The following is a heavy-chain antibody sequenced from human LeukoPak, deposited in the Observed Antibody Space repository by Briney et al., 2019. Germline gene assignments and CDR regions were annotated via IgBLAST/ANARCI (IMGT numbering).Heavy chain of an antibody. CDR3: AKEVYSSSSGFRFDY. J-gene: IGHJ4*02. V-gene: IGHV3-23*01. Sequence: GGSLRLSCAASGFSFSSYAMTWVCQAPGKGLEWVSAISDSGTSTYYADSVKGRFSISRDNSKNTLYLQMNSLRADDTAVFYCAKEVYSSSSGFRFDYWGQGTLVTVSS. CDR1: GFSFSSYA. D-gene: IGHD6-6*01. CDR2: ISDSGTST.